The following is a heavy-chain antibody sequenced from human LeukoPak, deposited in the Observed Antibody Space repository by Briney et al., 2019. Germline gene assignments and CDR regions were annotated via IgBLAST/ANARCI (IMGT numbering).Heavy chain of an antibody. D-gene: IGHD4-11*01. J-gene: IGHJ6*02. CDR3: AGSTVTTLDYYYGMDV. V-gene: IGHV5-51*01. Sequence: GESLKISCKGSGYSFTSYWIGWVRQMPGKGLEWMGIIYPGDSGTRYSPSFQGQVTISADKSISTAYLQWSSLKASDTAMYYCAGSTVTTLDYYYGMDVWGQGTTVTVSS. CDR2: IYPGDSGT. CDR1: GYSFTSYW.